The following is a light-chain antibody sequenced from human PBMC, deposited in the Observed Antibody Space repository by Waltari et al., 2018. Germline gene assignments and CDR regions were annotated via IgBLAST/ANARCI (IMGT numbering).Light chain of an antibody. Sequence: DFQMTQSPSSLSASVGDRVTITCRASQRISTYLNWYQQKPGEVPRLLIFFASSLQSGVPSRVSGSGSGTDFTLTISTLQPEDFATYYCQQNYSMPWTFGQGTNVEIK. CDR3: QQNYSMPWT. V-gene: IGKV1-39*01. CDR2: FAS. J-gene: IGKJ1*01. CDR1: QRISTY.